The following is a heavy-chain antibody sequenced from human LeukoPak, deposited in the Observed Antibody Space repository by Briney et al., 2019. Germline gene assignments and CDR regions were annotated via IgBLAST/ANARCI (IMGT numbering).Heavy chain of an antibody. D-gene: IGHD4-11*01. CDR2: IISSGVTI. CDR3: ARGVPKTSYYYYYMDV. Sequence: GGALRLSCAVSGVTLSNYIMSWVRDAPGEGLECISYIISSGVTIHYADSVKGRYTISRDNAKNSLYLQMNSLRAEDTAVYYCARGVPKTSYYYYYMDVWGKGTTVTVSS. CDR1: GVTLSNYI. J-gene: IGHJ6*03. V-gene: IGHV3-48*01.